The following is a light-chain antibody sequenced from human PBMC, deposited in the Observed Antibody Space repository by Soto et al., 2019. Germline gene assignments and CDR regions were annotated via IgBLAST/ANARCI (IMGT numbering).Light chain of an antibody. Sequence: DIQMTQSPSTLSASVGDRVTITCRVSQSISSWLAWYQQKPGKAPKLLIYKASNLESGVPSRFSGSGSGTEFTLTVSSLQPDDFATYYCQQYNTYSRTFGQGTKVDIK. CDR3: QQYNTYSRT. J-gene: IGKJ1*01. CDR2: KAS. V-gene: IGKV1-5*03. CDR1: QSISSW.